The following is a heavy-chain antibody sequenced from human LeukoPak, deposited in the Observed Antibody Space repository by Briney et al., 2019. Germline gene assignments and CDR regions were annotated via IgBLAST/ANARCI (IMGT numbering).Heavy chain of an antibody. CDR1: GGSFSGYY. V-gene: IGHV4-34*01. Sequence: PSETLSLTCAVYGGSFSGYYWSWIRQPPGKGLEWIGEINHSGSTNYNPSLKSRVTISVDTSKNQFSLKLSSVTAEDTALYYCARLSAYYYGSYFYYYMDVWGKGTTVTVSS. J-gene: IGHJ6*03. CDR2: INHSGST. D-gene: IGHD3-10*01. CDR3: ARLSAYYYGSYFYYYMDV.